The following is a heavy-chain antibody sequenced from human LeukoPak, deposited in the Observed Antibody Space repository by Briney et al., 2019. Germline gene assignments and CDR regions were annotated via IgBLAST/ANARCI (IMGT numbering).Heavy chain of an antibody. CDR1: GGSISSSSYY. J-gene: IGHJ4*02. Sequence: SETLSLTCTVSGGSISSSSYYWGWIRQPPGKGLEWIGSIYYSGSTYYNPSLKSRVTISVDTSKNQFSLKLSSVTAADTAVYYCARRAIVQAHDYWGQGTLVTVSS. D-gene: IGHD1-26*01. CDR3: ARRAIVQAHDY. V-gene: IGHV4-39*07. CDR2: IYYSGST.